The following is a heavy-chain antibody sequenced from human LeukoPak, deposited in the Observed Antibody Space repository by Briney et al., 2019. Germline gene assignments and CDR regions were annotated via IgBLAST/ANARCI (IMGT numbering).Heavy chain of an antibody. J-gene: IGHJ6*03. Sequence: PSQTLSLTCTVSGGSICSGGYYWSWIRQPPGKGLEWIGYIYHSGSTNYNPSLKSRVTMSVDTSKNQFSLKLSSVTAADTAVYYCARDVSNYGLGYYYYYMDVWGKGTTVTVSS. CDR3: ARDVSNYGLGYYYYYMDV. D-gene: IGHD4-11*01. CDR1: GGSICSGGYY. CDR2: IYHSGST. V-gene: IGHV4-30-2*01.